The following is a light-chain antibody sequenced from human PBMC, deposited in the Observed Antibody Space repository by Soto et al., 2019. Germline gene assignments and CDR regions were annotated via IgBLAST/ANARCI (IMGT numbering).Light chain of an antibody. CDR1: QSVGSL. CDR3: QQYNEWPIT. V-gene: IGKV3-15*01. Sequence: EIMLTQSPATLSVSPGERATLSYRASQSVGSLLAWYQQKPGQAPRLLIYRASSRATGISGSFSGSGSGTEFTLTITSLQSEDFAVYYCQQYNEWPITSGQGTRLEI. CDR2: RAS. J-gene: IGKJ5*01.